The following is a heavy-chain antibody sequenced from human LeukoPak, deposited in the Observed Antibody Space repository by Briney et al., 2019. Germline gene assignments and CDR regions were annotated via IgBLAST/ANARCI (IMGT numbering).Heavy chain of an antibody. V-gene: IGHV3-73*01. CDR2: IRSKANSYAT. D-gene: IGHD3-10*01. CDR3: TRHSGSGSYLGSYYYMDV. J-gene: IGHJ6*03. Sequence: GGSLRLSCAASGFTFSGSAMHWVRQASGKGLEWVGRIRSKANSYATAYAASMKGRITISRDDSKNTAYLQMNSLKAEDAAVYYCTRHSGSGSYLGSYYYMDVWGKGATVTVSS. CDR1: GFTFSGSA.